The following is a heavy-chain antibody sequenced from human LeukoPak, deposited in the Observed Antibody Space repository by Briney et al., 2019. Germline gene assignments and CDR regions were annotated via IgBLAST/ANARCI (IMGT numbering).Heavy chain of an antibody. CDR2: ISYDGSNK. D-gene: IGHD2-2*02. J-gene: IGHJ3*02. CDR1: GFTFSSYA. Sequence: GRSLRLSCAASGFTFSSYAMHWVRQAPGKGLEWVAVISYDGSNKYYADSVKGRFTISRDNSKNTLYLQMNSLRAEDTAVYYCARERGGYCSGATCYKAFDIWGQGTMVTVSS. CDR3: ARERGGYCSGATCYKAFDI. V-gene: IGHV3-30*04.